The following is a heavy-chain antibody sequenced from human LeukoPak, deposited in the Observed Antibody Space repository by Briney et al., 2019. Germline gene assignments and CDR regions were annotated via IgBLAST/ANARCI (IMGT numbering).Heavy chain of an antibody. D-gene: IGHD3-22*01. J-gene: IGHJ4*02. V-gene: IGHV3-11*06. CDR1: GFTFSDYH. CDR2: ISGSSSNT. CDR3: ARVNPTNSGFYAY. Sequence: PGGSLRLSCAASGFTFSDYHVTWIRQAPGKGLEWVSYISGSSSNTNYADSVKGRFTISRDNAKNSLYLQMNSLRVEDTAVYYCARVNPTNSGFYAYWGQGTLVTVSS.